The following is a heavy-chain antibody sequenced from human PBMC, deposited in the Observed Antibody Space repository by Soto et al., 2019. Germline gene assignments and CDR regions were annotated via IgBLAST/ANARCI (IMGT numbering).Heavy chain of an antibody. Sequence: PGGSLRLSCEASGFAFSIYAMSWVRQAPGKGLEWVSVISGSGGSTYYADSVKGRFTISRDNSKNTLYLQMNSLRAEDTAVYYCAKVYDSSGYYHAHWGQGTLVTVSS. CDR3: AKVYDSSGYYHAH. D-gene: IGHD3-22*01. CDR1: GFAFSIYA. J-gene: IGHJ4*02. CDR2: ISGSGGST. V-gene: IGHV3-23*01.